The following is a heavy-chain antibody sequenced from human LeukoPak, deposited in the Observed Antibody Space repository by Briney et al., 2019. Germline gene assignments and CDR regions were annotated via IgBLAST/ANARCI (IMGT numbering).Heavy chain of an antibody. Sequence: GGSLRLSCAASGFTFSSYGMHWVRQAPGKGLERVAVIWYDGSNKYYADSVKGRFTISRDNSKNTLYLQMNSLRAEDTAVYYCARPGDSSFDPTYYYYGMDVWGQGTTVTVSS. CDR2: IWYDGSNK. J-gene: IGHJ6*02. CDR3: ARPGDSSFDPTYYYYGMDV. D-gene: IGHD6-6*01. V-gene: IGHV3-33*01. CDR1: GFTFSSYG.